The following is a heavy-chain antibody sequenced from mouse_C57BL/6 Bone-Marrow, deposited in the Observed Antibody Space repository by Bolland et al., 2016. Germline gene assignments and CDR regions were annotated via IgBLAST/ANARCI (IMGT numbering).Heavy chain of an antibody. V-gene: IGHV5-4*01. D-gene: IGHD4-1*01. Sequence: GSYTYYPDNVKGRFTISRDNAKNNLYLQMSHLKSEDTAMYYCARDRNWDFWYFDVRGTG. J-gene: IGHJ1*03. CDR2: GSYT. CDR3: ARDRNWDFWYFDV.